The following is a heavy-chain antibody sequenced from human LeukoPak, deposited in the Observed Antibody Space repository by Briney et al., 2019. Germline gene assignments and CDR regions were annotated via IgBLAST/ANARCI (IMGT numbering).Heavy chain of an antibody. CDR1: GGSISGYY. Sequence: TSSETLSLTCTVSGGSISGYYWTWIRQSPGKRPEWLAYIRYTGSTNYNPSLKSRLSLSVYTSKNQFSLTLTSVTAADTAVYYCARHVAPDMDYFDYWGPGTLVTVSP. J-gene: IGHJ4*02. V-gene: IGHV4-59*08. CDR3: ARHVAPDMDYFDY. CDR2: IRYTGST. D-gene: IGHD2-15*01.